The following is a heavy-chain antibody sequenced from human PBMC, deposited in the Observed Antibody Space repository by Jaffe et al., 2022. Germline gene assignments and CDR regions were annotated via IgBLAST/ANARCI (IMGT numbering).Heavy chain of an antibody. CDR3: ARDPADIVVVPAALWGHHYMDV. CDR1: GGSISSSNW. Sequence: QVQLQESGPGLVKPSGTLSLTCAVSGGSISSSNWWSWVRQPPGKGLEWIGEIYHSGSTNYNPSLKSRVTISVDKSKNQFSLKLSSVTAADTAVYYCARDPADIVVVPAALWGHHYMDVWGKGTTVTVSS. CDR2: IYHSGST. V-gene: IGHV4-4*02. D-gene: IGHD2-2*01. J-gene: IGHJ6*03.